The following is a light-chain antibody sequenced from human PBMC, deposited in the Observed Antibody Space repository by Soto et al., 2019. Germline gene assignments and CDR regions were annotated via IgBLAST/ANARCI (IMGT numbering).Light chain of an antibody. Sequence: LVLTQSPVTLSLSPGDRAILSCRASQSVSTSLAWYRQVPGQPPRLLIYDTTNRAAGIPPRFSGSRSGTDFTLTISSVEPEDFALYYCHQRNTFGQGTRLEIK. CDR1: QSVSTS. CDR2: DTT. V-gene: IGKV3-11*01. CDR3: HQRNT. J-gene: IGKJ5*01.